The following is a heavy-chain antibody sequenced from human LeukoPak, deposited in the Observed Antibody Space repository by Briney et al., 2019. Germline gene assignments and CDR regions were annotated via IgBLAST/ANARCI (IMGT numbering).Heavy chain of an antibody. CDR1: GFTFSNAW. Sequence: GGSLRLSCPASGFTFSNAWMSWVRQAPGKGLEWVGRIKSKTDGATADYAAPVKGRFSISRDDSKNTLYLQMNSLKTEDTAVYYCTTHSSTGSYNWGQGTLVTVSS. J-gene: IGHJ4*02. V-gene: IGHV3-15*01. CDR3: TTHSSTGSYN. CDR2: IKSKTDGATA. D-gene: IGHD6-6*01.